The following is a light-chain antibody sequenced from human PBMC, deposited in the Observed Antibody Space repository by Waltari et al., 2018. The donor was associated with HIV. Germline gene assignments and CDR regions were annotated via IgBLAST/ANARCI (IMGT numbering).Light chain of an antibody. Sequence: DIVMTQSPYSLAVSLGERATINCKSSQGLLYSSNNKNYLAWYQQKPRQPPKLLIYWASTRESGVPERFRGSGSGTDFTLTISSLQAEDVAVYYCQQYYTIPLTFGGGTKVEIK. V-gene: IGKV4-1*01. J-gene: IGKJ4*01. CDR1: QGLLYSSNNKNY. CDR3: QQYYTIPLT. CDR2: WAS.